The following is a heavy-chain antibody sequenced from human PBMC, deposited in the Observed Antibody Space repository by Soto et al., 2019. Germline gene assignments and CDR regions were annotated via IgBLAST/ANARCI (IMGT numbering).Heavy chain of an antibody. CDR1: TFTFSDYA. Sequence: QVHLVQSGGEVKKTGASVKVSCKASTFTFSDYAISWVRQAPGQGLEWMGWISAYNGNTFSAQRFQGRVTMTTDTSTSTAYMELRSLSSEDTAVYYCARVNYDILTGYYANLDCYGMDVWGQGTTVTVSS. CDR3: ARVNYDILTGYYANLDCYGMDV. D-gene: IGHD3-9*01. J-gene: IGHJ6*02. V-gene: IGHV1-18*01. CDR2: ISAYNGNT.